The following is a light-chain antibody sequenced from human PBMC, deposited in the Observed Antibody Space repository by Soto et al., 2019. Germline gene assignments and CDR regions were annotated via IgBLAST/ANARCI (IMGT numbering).Light chain of an antibody. Sequence: DIQMTQSPSSVSASVGDRVSITCRASQGFSNWLAWYQQKPGRAPKLLIYTGSSLQSGVPSRFSGTGSGTDFTLTTSSLQPEDVATYYCQQANSFPLTFGGGTKVEIK. CDR1: QGFSNW. CDR2: TGS. V-gene: IGKV1-12*01. CDR3: QQANSFPLT. J-gene: IGKJ4*01.